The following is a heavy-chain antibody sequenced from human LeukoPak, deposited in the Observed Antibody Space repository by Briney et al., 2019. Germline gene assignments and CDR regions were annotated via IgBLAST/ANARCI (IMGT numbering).Heavy chain of an antibody. CDR2: IIPIFGAA. CDR1: GGTFSSYA. CDR3: ARDSVTMVQNYYYYYMDV. J-gene: IGHJ6*03. Sequence: SVKVSCKASGGTFSSYAISWVRQAPGQGLEWMGRIIPIFGAANYAQKFQGRVTITTDESTSTAYMELSSLRSEDTAVYYCARDSVTMVQNYYYYYMDVWGKGTTVTVSS. D-gene: IGHD3-10*01. V-gene: IGHV1-69*05.